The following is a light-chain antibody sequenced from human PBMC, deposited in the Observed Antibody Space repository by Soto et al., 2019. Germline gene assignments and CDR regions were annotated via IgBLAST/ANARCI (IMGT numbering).Light chain of an antibody. Sequence: EIVMTQSPATLSVSPGERVTLSCRASQSVYRNLAWYQQNPGQAPRLLIYDTSTRATGIPARFSGSGSGTELSLTISSLQSEDFAVYYCQQYTYWPLTFGGGTKVKIK. CDR1: QSVYRN. V-gene: IGKV3D-15*01. J-gene: IGKJ4*01. CDR2: DTS. CDR3: QQYTYWPLT.